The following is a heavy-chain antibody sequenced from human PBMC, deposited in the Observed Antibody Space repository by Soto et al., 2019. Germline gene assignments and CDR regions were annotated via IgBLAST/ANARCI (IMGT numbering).Heavy chain of an antibody. J-gene: IGHJ4*02. Sequence: EVQLLESGGGLVQPGGSLRLSCAASGFTFSSYAMSWVRQAPGKGLEWVSAISGSGGSTYYADSVKGRFTISRDNSKNALYLQMNCLRAEDTAVYYCGNASGWFGEFDYWGQGTLVTVSS. CDR2: ISGSGGST. CDR3: GNASGWFGEFDY. V-gene: IGHV3-23*01. CDR1: GFTFSSYA. D-gene: IGHD3-10*01.